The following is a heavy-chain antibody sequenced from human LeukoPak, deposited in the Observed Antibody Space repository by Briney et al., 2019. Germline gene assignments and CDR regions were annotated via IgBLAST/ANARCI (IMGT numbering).Heavy chain of an antibody. V-gene: IGHV4-30-4*01. D-gene: IGHD5-18*01. CDR1: GGSINSDDCY. J-gene: IGHJ4*02. CDR2: IYYSGTT. CDR3: ARDRGYTYGIDY. Sequence: SQTLSLTCTVSGGSINSDDCYWSWIRQPPGGGLEWIGYIYYSGTTYYNPSLESRVTISIDMSRNQFSLKLSSVTAADTAVYYCARDRGYTYGIDYWGQGTLVTVSS.